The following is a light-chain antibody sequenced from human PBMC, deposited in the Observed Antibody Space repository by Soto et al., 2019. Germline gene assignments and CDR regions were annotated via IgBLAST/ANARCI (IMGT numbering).Light chain of an antibody. CDR2: DAS. CDR1: QSVSSSY. Sequence: EIVLTQSPGTLSLSPGERATLSCRASQSVSSSYLAWYQHKPGQAPRLLISDASNRAAGIPARFSGSGSGTDFTLTISDVEPEDFAVYYCHQRQSWPRTFGQGTKVDIK. CDR3: HQRQSWPRT. J-gene: IGKJ1*01. V-gene: IGKV3-11*01.